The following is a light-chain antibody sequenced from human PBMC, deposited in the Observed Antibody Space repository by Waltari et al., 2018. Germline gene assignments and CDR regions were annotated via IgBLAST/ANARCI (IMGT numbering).Light chain of an antibody. J-gene: IGKJ1*01. CDR3: LQTSDIGTWT. CDR2: YAS. Sequence: DIQMTQSPSSLSASVGDRVTLTCRASQTIKSFLSGYQQKPGQAPKLRIYYASNLQRGVPSRFSGSGSWTDFTLTISSLQPEDSATYFCLQTSDIGTWTFGQGTRVDI. V-gene: IGKV1-39*01. CDR1: QTIKSF.